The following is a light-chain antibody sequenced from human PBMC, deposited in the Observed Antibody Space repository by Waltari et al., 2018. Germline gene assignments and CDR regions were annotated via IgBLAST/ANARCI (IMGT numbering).Light chain of an antibody. CDR2: ENS. CDR1: SSTIGYNS. V-gene: IGLV1-51*02. J-gene: IGLJ7*01. Sequence: QSVLTQPPSVSAAPGQRVPTSCPGGSSTIGYNSVSWYRQFPGTAPKLLIYENSERPSGIPGRFSGSKSGTSATLDITGLQAGDEADYYCGTWDSSLSGAVFGGGTHLTVL. CDR3: GTWDSSLSGAV.